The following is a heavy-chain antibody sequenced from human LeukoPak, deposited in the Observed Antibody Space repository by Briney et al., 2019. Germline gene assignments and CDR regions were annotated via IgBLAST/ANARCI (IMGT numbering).Heavy chain of an antibody. CDR2: INHSGST. Sequence: SETLSLTCAVYGGSFSGYYWSWIRQPPGKGLEWIGEINHSGSTNYNPSLKSRVTISVDTSKNQFSLKLSSVTAADTTVYYFARRISVVTSSWFDPSGQGTLVSVSP. CDR3: ARRISVVTSSWFDP. V-gene: IGHV4-34*01. D-gene: IGHD3-22*01. J-gene: IGHJ5*02. CDR1: GGSFSGYY.